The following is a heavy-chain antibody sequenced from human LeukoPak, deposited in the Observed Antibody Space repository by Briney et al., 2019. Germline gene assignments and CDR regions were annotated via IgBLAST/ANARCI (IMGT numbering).Heavy chain of an antibody. Sequence: GGSLRLSCAASGFTFSSYAMNWVRQAPGKGLEWVSAISGSGGSTYYADSVKGRFTISRDNSKNTLYLQMNSLRAEDTAVYYCARVIAVAGLYYYYYGMDVWGQGTTVTVSS. CDR3: ARVIAVAGLYYYYYGMDV. D-gene: IGHD6-19*01. CDR1: GFTFSSYA. V-gene: IGHV3-23*01. CDR2: ISGSGGST. J-gene: IGHJ6*02.